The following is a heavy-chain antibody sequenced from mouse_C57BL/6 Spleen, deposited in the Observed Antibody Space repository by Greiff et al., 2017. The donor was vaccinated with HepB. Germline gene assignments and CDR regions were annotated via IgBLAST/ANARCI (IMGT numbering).Heavy chain of an antibody. J-gene: IGHJ1*03. CDR1: GYTFTDYY. CDR2: IYPGSGNT. Sequence: VQLQQSGAELVRPGASVKLSCKASGYTFTDYYINWVKQRPGQGLEWIARIYPGSGNTYYNEKFKGKATLTAEKSSSTAYMQLSSLTSEDSAVYFCAGGGYGSSYGYFDVWGTGTTVTVSS. CDR3: AGGGYGSSYGYFDV. D-gene: IGHD1-1*01. V-gene: IGHV1-76*01.